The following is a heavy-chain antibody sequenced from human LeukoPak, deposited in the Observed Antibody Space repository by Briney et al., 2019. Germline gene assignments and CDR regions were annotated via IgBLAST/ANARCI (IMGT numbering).Heavy chain of an antibody. D-gene: IGHD6-13*01. CDR3: ARESPVAAVGRSWFDP. CDR1: GFTFSSYA. Sequence: GGSRRLSCAASGFTFSSYAMSWVRQAPGKGLEWVSTISGGGVTTYYADSVKGRLTISRDNSKNTVSLQMNSLRDDDTAVYFCARESPVAAVGRSWFDPWGQGTLVTVSS. V-gene: IGHV3-23*01. J-gene: IGHJ5*02. CDR2: ISGGGVTT.